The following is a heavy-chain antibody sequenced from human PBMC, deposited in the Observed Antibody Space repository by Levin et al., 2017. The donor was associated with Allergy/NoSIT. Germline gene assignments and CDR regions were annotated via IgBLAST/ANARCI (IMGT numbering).Heavy chain of an antibody. Sequence: GGSLRLSCQGSGYSFTSYWIGWVRQMPGKGLEWMGIIYPGDSDTRYSPSFQGQATIPADKSISTAYLQWSSLKTSDTAIYYCARRGTRDYYYYMDVWGKGTTVTVSS. V-gene: IGHV5-51*01. CDR2: IYPGDSDT. J-gene: IGHJ6*03. CDR1: GYSFTSYW. CDR3: ARRGTRDYYYYMDV. D-gene: IGHD1-1*01.